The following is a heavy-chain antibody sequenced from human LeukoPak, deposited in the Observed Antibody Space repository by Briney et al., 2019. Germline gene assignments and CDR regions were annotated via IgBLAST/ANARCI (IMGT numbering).Heavy chain of an antibody. CDR3: ARGRRRGYSYGPFDY. V-gene: IGHV4-34*01. Sequence: PSETLSLTCAVYGGSFSGYYSRWIRQPPGKGLEWIGEINHSGSTNYNPSLKSRVTISVDTSKNQFSLKLSSVTAADTAVCYCARGRRRGYSYGPFDYWGQGTLVAVSS. CDR2: INHSGST. CDR1: GGSFSGYY. J-gene: IGHJ4*02. D-gene: IGHD5-18*01.